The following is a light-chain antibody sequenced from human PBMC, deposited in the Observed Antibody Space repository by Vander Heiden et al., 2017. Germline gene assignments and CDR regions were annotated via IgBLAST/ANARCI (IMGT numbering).Light chain of an antibody. CDR1: SRDVGSYNL. CDR2: EVR. Sequence: QSALTPPASVFGSPRQSMTISGTGTSRDVGSYNLASRYQQHPGKAPKLMIYEVRKRPSGVSNRFSGAKAGNTASLTISGLQAEDEADYYCCAYAGSSTLVFGGGTKLTVL. CDR3: CAYAGSSTLV. V-gene: IGLV2-23*02. J-gene: IGLJ2*01.